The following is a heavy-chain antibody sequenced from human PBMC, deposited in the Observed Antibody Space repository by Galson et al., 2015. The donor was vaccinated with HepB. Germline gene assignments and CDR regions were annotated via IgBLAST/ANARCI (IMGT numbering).Heavy chain of an antibody. CDR3: ARDGGS. V-gene: IGHV3-30-3*01. Sequence: SGAEVKKPGESLRLSCAASGFTFSDYYMSWIRQAPGKGLEWVAVISYDGSNKYYADSVKGRFTISRDNSKNTLYLQMNSLRAEDTAVYYCARDGGSWGQGTLVTVSS. CDR1: GFTFSDYY. D-gene: IGHD3-3*01. J-gene: IGHJ5*02. CDR2: ISYDGSNK.